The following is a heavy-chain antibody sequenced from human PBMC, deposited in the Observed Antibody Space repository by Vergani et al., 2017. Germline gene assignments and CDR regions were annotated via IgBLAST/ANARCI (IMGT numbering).Heavy chain of an antibody. V-gene: IGHV4-34*01. J-gene: IGHJ4*02. Sequence: QVQLQQWGAGLLKPSETLSLTCAVYGGSFSGYYWSWIRQPPGKGLEWIGEINHSGSTNYNPSLKSQVSISVDTSKNQFSLKLSSVTAAETAVYYCARCPGWYYGGNPFGYWGQGTLVTVSS. CDR3: ARCPGWYYGGNPFGY. CDR2: INHSGST. CDR1: GGSFSGYY. D-gene: IGHD4-23*01.